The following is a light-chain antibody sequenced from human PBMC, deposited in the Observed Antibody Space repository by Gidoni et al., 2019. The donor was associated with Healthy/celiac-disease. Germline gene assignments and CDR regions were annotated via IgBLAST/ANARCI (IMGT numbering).Light chain of an antibody. Sequence: EIGLTQSPATLSLSPGERATLSCRASQSVRSYLAWYQPKPGQAPRLLIYDSSNRASGIPARFSVIVSGPDFPLTICSLEPEDFAVSYCPQRSNWPPWTFGQGTKVEIQ. CDR1: QSVRSY. CDR2: DSS. J-gene: IGKJ1*01. CDR3: PQRSNWPPWT. V-gene: IGKV3-11*01.